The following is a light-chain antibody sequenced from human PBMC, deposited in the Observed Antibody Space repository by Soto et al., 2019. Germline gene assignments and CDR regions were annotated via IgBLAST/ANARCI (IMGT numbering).Light chain of an antibody. V-gene: IGKV3-20*01. J-gene: IGKJ3*01. CDR1: QSVNSNY. CDR2: GAS. CDR3: QQYGSSPLFT. Sequence: EIVLTQSPGTLSLSPGERATLSCRASQSVNSNYLAWYQQKPGQAPRLLIYGASSRATGIPDRFSGSGSGTDFTLTISRLEPEDFAVYYCQQYGSSPLFTFGSGTKVDIK.